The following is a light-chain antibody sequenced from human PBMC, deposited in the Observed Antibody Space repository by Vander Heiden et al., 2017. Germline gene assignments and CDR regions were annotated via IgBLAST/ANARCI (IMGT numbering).Light chain of an antibody. CDR1: QRVSSN. Sequence: EIVMTQSPATLSVSPGERATLSCRASQRVSSNLAWYQQKPGQAPRLPIYGASTRATGIPARFSGSGSGTEFTLTISSLQSEDFAVYYCQQYNNWPPVTFGQGTKLEIK. CDR3: QQYNNWPPVT. CDR2: GAS. V-gene: IGKV3-15*01. J-gene: IGKJ2*01.